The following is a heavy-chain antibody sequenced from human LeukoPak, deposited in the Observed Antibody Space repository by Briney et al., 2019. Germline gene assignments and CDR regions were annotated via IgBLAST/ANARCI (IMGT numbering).Heavy chain of an antibody. D-gene: IGHD3-3*01. Sequence: GGTLRLSCAASRFTFSSYAVSWVRQAPGKGLEWVSAISGSGVSTYYADSVKGRFTISGDNSKNTLYLQMNSLRAEDTAVYYCAKEGGFLGLVAFDIWGQGTMVTVSS. CDR3: AKEGGFLGLVAFDI. J-gene: IGHJ3*02. CDR2: ISGSGVST. CDR1: RFTFSSYA. V-gene: IGHV3-23*01.